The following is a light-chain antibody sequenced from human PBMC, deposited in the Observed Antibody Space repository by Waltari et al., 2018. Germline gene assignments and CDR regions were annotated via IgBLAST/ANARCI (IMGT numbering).Light chain of an antibody. V-gene: IGKV1-5*03. CDR1: QSINSW. CDR2: KAS. Sequence: DIQMTQSPSTLSASVGDRVTITCRASQSINSWLAWYQQKPGKAPKILIYKASSLESGVPSRCSGSESGTEFTLIISSLQAEDVAVYYCHQYHVPPLTFGQGTRLEIK. CDR3: HQYHVPPLT. J-gene: IGKJ5*01.